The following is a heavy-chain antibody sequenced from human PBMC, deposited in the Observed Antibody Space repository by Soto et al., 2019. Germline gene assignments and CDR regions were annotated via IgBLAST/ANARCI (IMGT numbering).Heavy chain of an antibody. J-gene: IGHJ4*02. Sequence: ASVKVSCKASGYTFTSYAISWVRQAPGQGLEWMGWISAYNGNRNYAQKFQGRVTMTTDTSTSTAYMELRSLRSDDTAAYYCARDWKEKVGATFYYWGQGTLVTVSS. CDR3: ARDWKEKVGATFYY. V-gene: IGHV1-18*01. CDR1: GYTFTSYA. D-gene: IGHD1-26*01. CDR2: ISAYNGNR.